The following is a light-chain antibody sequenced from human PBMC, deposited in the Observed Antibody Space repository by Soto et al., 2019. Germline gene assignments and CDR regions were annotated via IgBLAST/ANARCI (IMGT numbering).Light chain of an antibody. V-gene: IGKV1-5*03. CDR3: KQYDKYAWT. J-gene: IGKJ1*01. Sequence: DIQMTQSPSTLSASVGDRVTITCRASQSISSWLAWYQQKPGKAPKLLIYKASTLESGVQSRFSGSGSGTEFTLTISSLQPDDFATYYCKQYDKYAWTFGQGTKVDIK. CDR2: KAS. CDR1: QSISSW.